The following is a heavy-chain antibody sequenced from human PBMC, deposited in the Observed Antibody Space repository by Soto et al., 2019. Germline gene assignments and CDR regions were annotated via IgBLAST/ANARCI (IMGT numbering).Heavy chain of an antibody. V-gene: IGHV5-10-1*01. D-gene: IGHD2-2*02. CDR1: GYSFTNYW. CDR3: ARQYCRSTSCYIGWFDP. CDR2: IDPSDSYT. J-gene: IGHJ5*02. Sequence: PGESLKISCKGSGYSFTNYWISWVRQMPGKGLEWMGRIDPSDSYTKHSPSFQGHVTISADKSISTAYLQWSSLKASDTAMYYCARQYCRSTSCYIGWFDPWGQGTLVTVPQ.